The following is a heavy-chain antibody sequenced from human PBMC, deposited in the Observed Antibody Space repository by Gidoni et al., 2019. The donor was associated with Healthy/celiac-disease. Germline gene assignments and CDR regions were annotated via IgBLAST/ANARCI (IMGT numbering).Heavy chain of an antibody. CDR1: GFTFSGSA. V-gene: IGHV3-73*02. CDR3: TRQRSYDREIDY. D-gene: IGHD3-22*01. Sequence: EVQLVASGGGLVQPGGSLKLSCSASGFTFSGSAMHWVRQASGKGLEWVGRIRSKANSYATAYAASVKGRFTISRDDSKNTAYLQMNSLKTEDTAVYYCTRQRSYDREIDYWGQGTLVTVSS. CDR2: IRSKANSYAT. J-gene: IGHJ4*02.